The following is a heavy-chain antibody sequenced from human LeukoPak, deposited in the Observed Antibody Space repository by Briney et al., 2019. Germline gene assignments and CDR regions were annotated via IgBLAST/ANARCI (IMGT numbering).Heavy chain of an antibody. CDR3: ARDGPYNWNDARWFDP. CDR2: ISAYNGNT. D-gene: IGHD1-1*01. V-gene: IGHV1-18*01. Sequence: ASVKVSCKASGYTFTSYGISWVRQAPGQGLEWMGWISAYNGNTNYAQKLQGRVTMTTDTSTSTAYMELRSLRSDDTAVYYCARDGPYNWNDARWFDPWGQGTLVTVSS. J-gene: IGHJ5*02. CDR1: GYTFTSYG.